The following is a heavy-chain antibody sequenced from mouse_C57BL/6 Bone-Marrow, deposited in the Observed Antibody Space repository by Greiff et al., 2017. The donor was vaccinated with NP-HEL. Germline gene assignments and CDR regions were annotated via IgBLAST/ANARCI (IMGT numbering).Heavy chain of an antibody. CDR2: IRLKSDNYAT. CDR1: GFTFSNYW. J-gene: IGHJ3*01. D-gene: IGHD2-4*01. Sequence: EVKVEESGGGLVQPGGSMKLSCVASGFTFSNYWMNWVRQSPEKGLEWVAQIRLKSDNYATHYAESVKGRFTISRDDSKSSVYLQMNNLRAEDTGIYYCTDGGYYEPPFAYWGQGTLVTVSA. V-gene: IGHV6-3*01. CDR3: TDGGYYEPPFAY.